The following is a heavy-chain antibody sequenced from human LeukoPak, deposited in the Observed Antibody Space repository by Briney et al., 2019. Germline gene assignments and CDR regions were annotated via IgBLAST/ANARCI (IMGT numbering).Heavy chain of an antibody. Sequence: PGNSLSISCKVSGYSFTNNWIGWVRQMPGKGLEWMGSIYPVDSDTRYSPSFQGQVTISAANSISTAYLPWTRLYASDTAMYYCARLLSSSWSFDYWGQGTLVTVSS. V-gene: IGHV5-51*03. CDR3: ARLLSSSWSFDY. CDR1: GYSFTNNW. CDR2: IYPVDSDT. J-gene: IGHJ4*02. D-gene: IGHD6-13*01.